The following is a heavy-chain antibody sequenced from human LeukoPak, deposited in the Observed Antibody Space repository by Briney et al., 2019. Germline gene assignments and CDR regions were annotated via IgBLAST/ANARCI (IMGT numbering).Heavy chain of an antibody. Sequence: GGSLRLSCAASGFTFSDFYMTWIRQAPGKGQEWVSYISSASTTIYYADSVKGRFTISRDNSKNTLYLQMNSLRAEDTAVYSCANSGWSPKAWGQGTLVTVSS. J-gene: IGHJ5*02. V-gene: IGHV3-11*04. CDR2: ISSASTTI. CDR3: ANSGWSPKA. CDR1: GFTFSDFY. D-gene: IGHD6-19*01.